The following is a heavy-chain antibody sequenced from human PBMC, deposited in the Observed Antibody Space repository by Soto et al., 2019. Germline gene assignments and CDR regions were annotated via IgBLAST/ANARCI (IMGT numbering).Heavy chain of an antibody. Sequence: SETLSLTCTVSGGSVNTFYWSWVRQPAGKGLEWIGRIFSSGSTSFNPSLESRVAMSVDTSKNHFSLNLSSVTAADMAVYYCAREGSYSAYNFAHGIQLWSFDFWGQGALVTVSS. V-gene: IGHV4-4*07. J-gene: IGHJ4*02. CDR2: IFSSGST. D-gene: IGHD5-12*01. CDR1: GGSVNTFY. CDR3: AREGSYSAYNFAHGIQLWSFDF.